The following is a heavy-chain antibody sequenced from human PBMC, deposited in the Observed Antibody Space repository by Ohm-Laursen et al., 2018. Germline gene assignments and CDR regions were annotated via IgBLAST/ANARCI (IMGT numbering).Heavy chain of an antibody. J-gene: IGHJ4*02. CDR2: INTYNANT. Sequence: ASSVKVSCKVFGYSFTTYGVGWVRQAPGQGLEWMGWINTYNANTKFAQRFQGRVTMTTDTPTSTAYMELRSLTSDDTAVYYCARDRGDLGYWGQGTLVIVSS. CDR1: GYSFTTYG. V-gene: IGHV1-18*01. CDR3: ARDRGDLGY. D-gene: IGHD3-10*01.